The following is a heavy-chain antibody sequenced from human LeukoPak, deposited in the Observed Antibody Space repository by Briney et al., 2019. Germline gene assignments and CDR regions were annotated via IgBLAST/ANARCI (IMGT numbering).Heavy chain of an antibody. V-gene: IGHV4-59*01. J-gene: IGHJ4*02. D-gene: IGHD5-18*01. CDR1: GDSISTYH. CDR2: MQSTGNS. Sequence: SETLSLTCTVSGDSISTYHWNWIRKPPGKGLEWIGHMQSTGNSNYNPSLKNRVNIFVDMSKNHFVLNLRSVTAADTAVYYCARDKRHSYGRYFDPWGQGMLVTVSS. CDR3: ARDKRHSYGRYFDP.